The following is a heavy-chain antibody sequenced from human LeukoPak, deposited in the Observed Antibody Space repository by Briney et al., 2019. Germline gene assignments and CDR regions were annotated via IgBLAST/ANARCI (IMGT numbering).Heavy chain of an antibody. CDR1: GYTFTGYY. Sequence: ASVKVSCKASGYTFTGYYIHWVRQAPGQGPEWMGWINPNSGDTNYAQKFQVWVTMTRDTSITTAYMELSRLRSDDTAVYYCARGAGSYWCFDLWGRGTLVTVSS. V-gene: IGHV1-2*04. D-gene: IGHD6-13*01. CDR2: INPNSGDT. J-gene: IGHJ2*01. CDR3: ARGAGSYWCFDL.